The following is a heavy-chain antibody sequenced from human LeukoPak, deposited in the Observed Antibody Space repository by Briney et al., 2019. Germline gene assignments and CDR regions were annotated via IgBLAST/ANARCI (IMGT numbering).Heavy chain of an antibody. Sequence: GGSLRLSCAASGFTVSSYVMSWVRQAPGKGLEWVSGISGSGGSTYYADSVKGRFTISRDNSKNTLYLQMNSLRAEDTAVYYCARARDGRYCSSTSCYSTAFDIWGQGTMVTVSS. CDR3: ARARDGRYCSSTSCYSTAFDI. CDR1: GFTVSSYV. V-gene: IGHV3-23*01. CDR2: ISGSGGST. J-gene: IGHJ3*02. D-gene: IGHD2-2*02.